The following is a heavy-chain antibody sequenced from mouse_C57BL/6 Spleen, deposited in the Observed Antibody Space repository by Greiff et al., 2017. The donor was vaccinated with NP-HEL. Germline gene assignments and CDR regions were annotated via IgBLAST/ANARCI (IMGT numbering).Heavy chain of an antibody. CDR1: GYTFTDYY. CDR3: ADYYGSAWFAY. D-gene: IGHD1-1*01. CDR2: INPNNGGT. V-gene: IGHV1-26*01. J-gene: IGHJ3*01. Sequence: VQLQQSGPELVKPGASVKISCKASGYTFTDYYMNWVKQSHGKSLEWIGDINPNNGGTSYNQKFKGKATLTVDKSSSTAYMELRSLTSEDSAVYYCADYYGSAWFAYWGQGTLVTVSA.